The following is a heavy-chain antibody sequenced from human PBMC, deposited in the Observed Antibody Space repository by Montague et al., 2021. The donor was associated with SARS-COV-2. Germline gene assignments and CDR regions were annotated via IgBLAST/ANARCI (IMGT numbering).Heavy chain of an antibody. CDR3: AGRGDWHASYYGMDV. Sequence: SLILSCAASGFTFSSYSMNWVRQAPGKGLEWVSYITSRNHVFYAXSVKGRFTISRDNAKNSLHLQMNNLRADDTAVYYCAGRGDWHASYYGMDVWGQGTTVTVSS. J-gene: IGHJ6*02. D-gene: IGHD3-10*01. CDR1: GFTFSSYS. CDR2: ITSRNHV. V-gene: IGHV3-21*01.